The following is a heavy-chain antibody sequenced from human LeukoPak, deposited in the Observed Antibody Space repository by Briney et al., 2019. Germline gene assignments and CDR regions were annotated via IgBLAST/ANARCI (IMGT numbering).Heavy chain of an antibody. J-gene: IGHJ6*02. Sequence: ASVKVSCKASGYTFTGYYMHWVRQAPGQGLEWMGWINPNSGGTNYAQKFQGRVTMTRDTSISTAYMELSRLRSDDTAVYYCASDLSLGIAAAGTPPDYYYYGMDVWGQGTTVTVSS. V-gene: IGHV1-2*02. D-gene: IGHD6-13*01. CDR3: ASDLSLGIAAAGTPPDYYYYGMDV. CDR1: GYTFTGYY. CDR2: INPNSGGT.